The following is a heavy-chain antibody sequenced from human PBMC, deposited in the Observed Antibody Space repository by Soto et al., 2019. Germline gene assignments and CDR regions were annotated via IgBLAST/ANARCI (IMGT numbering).Heavy chain of an antibody. CDR3: ARDDCISARCYVSY. D-gene: IGHD2-2*01. Sequence: QVQLVQSGAEVKKPGASVKVSCKASGYTFTSYGISWVRQAPGQGLEWMGWISAYNGNTNYAQKLQGRVTMTTDTSTSTAYVELRSLRSDDTAVDYCARDDCISARCYVSYWGQGTLVTVSS. J-gene: IGHJ4*02. CDR2: ISAYNGNT. V-gene: IGHV1-18*01. CDR1: GYTFTSYG.